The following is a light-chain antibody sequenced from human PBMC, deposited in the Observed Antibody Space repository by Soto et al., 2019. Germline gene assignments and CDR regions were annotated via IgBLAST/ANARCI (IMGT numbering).Light chain of an antibody. V-gene: IGKV1-5*03. CDR3: QHYHSYSGT. Sequence: DIPMTQSPSTLSASVGDRVTITCRASRSVNSWVAWYQVKPGSAPNLLIYQASTLQSGVPSRFSGSGFGTEFTLTISSRQPDDFATYYCQHYHSYSGTFGQGPPVEIK. CDR2: QAS. J-gene: IGKJ1*01. CDR1: RSVNSW.